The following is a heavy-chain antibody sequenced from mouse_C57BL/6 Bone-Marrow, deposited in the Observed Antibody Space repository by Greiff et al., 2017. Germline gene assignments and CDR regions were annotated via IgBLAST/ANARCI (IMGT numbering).Heavy chain of an antibody. D-gene: IGHD3-2*02. V-gene: IGHV1-61*01. CDR1: GYSFTSYW. Sequence: VKLQQPGAELVRPGSSVKLSCKASGYSFTSYWMDWVKQRPGQGLEWIGNIYPSDSETTYNQKFKDKATLTVDKSSSTAYMQLSSLTSEDSAVYYCARSAGWRSGDGAMDYGGQGTSVTVSS. CDR3: ARSAGWRSGDGAMDY. CDR2: IYPSDSET. J-gene: IGHJ4*01.